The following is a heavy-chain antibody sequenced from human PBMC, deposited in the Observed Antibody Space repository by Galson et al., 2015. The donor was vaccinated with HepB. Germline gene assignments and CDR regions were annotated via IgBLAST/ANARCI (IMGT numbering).Heavy chain of an antibody. CDR2: IWYDGSNK. CDR1: GFTFSSYG. CDR3: ARDSVPQQWLENYYYGMDV. J-gene: IGHJ6*02. V-gene: IGHV3-33*01. Sequence: LRLSCAASGFTFSSYGMHWVRQAPGKGLEWVAVIWYDGSNKYYADSVKGRFTISRDNSKNTLYLQMNSLRAEDTAVYYCARDSVPQQWLENYYYGMDVWGQGTTVTVSS. D-gene: IGHD6-19*01.